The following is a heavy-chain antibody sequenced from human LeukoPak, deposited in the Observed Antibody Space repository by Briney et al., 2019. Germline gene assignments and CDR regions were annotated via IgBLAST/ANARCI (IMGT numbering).Heavy chain of an antibody. Sequence: ASVKVSCKASGYTFTSYYMHWVRQAPGQGLEWMGWINASNGNTKYSQKFQGRVTITRDTSASTAYMELSSLRSEDTAVYYCARGPPYYYDSSGYYNYFDYWGQGTLVTVSS. J-gene: IGHJ4*02. CDR3: ARGPPYYYDSSGYYNYFDY. V-gene: IGHV1-3*01. D-gene: IGHD3-22*01. CDR2: INASNGNT. CDR1: GYTFTSYY.